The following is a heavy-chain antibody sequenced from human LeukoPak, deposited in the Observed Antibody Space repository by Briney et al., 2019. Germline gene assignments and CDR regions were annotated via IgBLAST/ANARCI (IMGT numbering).Heavy chain of an antibody. J-gene: IGHJ4*02. CDR2: VSASGDTT. D-gene: IGHD3-22*01. CDR3: AKDAGATMIIVVNYFDW. V-gene: IGHV3-23*01. CDR1: GITFSSYA. Sequence: GGSLRLSCSASGITFSSYAMSWVRQAPGKGLEWVSGVSASGDTTYYAGSVKGRFTISRDNSKNTLYLQMNSLTAEDTAIYYCAKDAGATMIIVVNYFDWWGQGTLVTVSS.